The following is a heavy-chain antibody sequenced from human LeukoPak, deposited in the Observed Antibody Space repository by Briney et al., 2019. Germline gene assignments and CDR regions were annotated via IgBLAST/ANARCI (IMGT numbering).Heavy chain of an antibody. D-gene: IGHD1-7*01. J-gene: IGHJ4*02. Sequence: LSLTCAVYGGSLSGYYWSWIRQAPGKGLEWVSYISSSGSTIYYADSVKGRFTISRDNAKNSLYLQMNSLRAEDTAVYYCARGGLELGYWGQGTLVTVSS. CDR3: ARGGLELGY. V-gene: IGHV3-11*04. CDR1: GGSLSGYY. CDR2: ISSSGSTI.